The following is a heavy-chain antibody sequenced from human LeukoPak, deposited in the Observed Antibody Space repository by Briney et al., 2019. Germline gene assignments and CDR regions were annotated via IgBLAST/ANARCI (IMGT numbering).Heavy chain of an antibody. J-gene: IGHJ6*03. CDR2: IYTSGST. V-gene: IGHV4-4*07. CDR3: ARGLRFLESPLYYMDV. Sequence: SETLSLTCTVSGGSISSYYWSWIRQPAGKVLEWIGRIYTSGSTNYNPSLKSRVTMSVDTSKNQFSLKLSSVTAADTAVYYCARGLRFLESPLYYMDVWGKGTTVTVSS. CDR1: GGSISSYY. D-gene: IGHD3-3*01.